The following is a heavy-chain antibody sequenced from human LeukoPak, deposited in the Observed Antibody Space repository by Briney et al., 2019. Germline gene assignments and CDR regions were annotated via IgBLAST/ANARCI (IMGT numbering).Heavy chain of an antibody. Sequence: GGSLRLSCAASGFTVSSNYMSWVRQAPGKGLEWVSVIYTGGSTYYADSVKGRFTIFRDNSKNTLYLQMNSLRAEDTAVYYCTTEGGWSYYFDYWGQGTLVTVSS. CDR3: TTEGGWSYYFDY. V-gene: IGHV3-53*01. CDR2: IYTGGST. D-gene: IGHD2-15*01. CDR1: GFTVSSNY. J-gene: IGHJ4*02.